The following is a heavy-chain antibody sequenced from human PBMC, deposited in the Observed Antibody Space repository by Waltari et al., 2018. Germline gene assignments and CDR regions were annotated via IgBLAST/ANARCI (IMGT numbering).Heavy chain of an antibody. CDR1: GFTIGDYA. CDR3: VRGSSSV. D-gene: IGHD6-6*01. Sequence: EVQLVESGGGLVQPGRSLRLSCTASGFTIGDYATSWFRQAPEKGPEWVGFIRSKPFGATTDYAASLKGRFTISRDDSKNIAYLQMNSLKTEDTAVYYCVRGSSSVWGQGTLVIVSS. CDR2: IRSKPFGATT. V-gene: IGHV3-49*03. J-gene: IGHJ4*02.